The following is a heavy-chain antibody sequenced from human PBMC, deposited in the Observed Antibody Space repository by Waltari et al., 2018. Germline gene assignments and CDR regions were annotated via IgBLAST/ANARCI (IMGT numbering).Heavy chain of an antibody. CDR2: IYYSGST. CDR1: GGSISSKSYY. V-gene: IGHV4-39*01. Sequence: QLQLQESGPGLVKPSETLSLTCTVSGGSISSKSYYWGWLRQPQGKGLEWIGSIYYSGSTYYNPSLKSRVTISVDTSKNQFSLTLSSVTAADTAVYYCARPRDSSSWDYFDYWGQGTLVTVSS. D-gene: IGHD6-13*01. J-gene: IGHJ4*02. CDR3: ARPRDSSSWDYFDY.